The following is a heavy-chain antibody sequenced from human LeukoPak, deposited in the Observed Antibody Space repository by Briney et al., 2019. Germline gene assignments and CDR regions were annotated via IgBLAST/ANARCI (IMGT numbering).Heavy chain of an antibody. V-gene: IGHV3-21*01. CDR3: ARDFYGGSEFDY. Sequence: GGSLRLSCAASGFTFSSYSMNWVRRAPGKGLEWVSSISSSSSYIYYADSVKGRFTISRDNAKNSLYLQMNSLRAEDTAVYYCARDFYGGSEFDYWGQGTLVTVSS. D-gene: IGHD4-23*01. CDR1: GFTFSSYS. J-gene: IGHJ4*02. CDR2: ISSSSSYI.